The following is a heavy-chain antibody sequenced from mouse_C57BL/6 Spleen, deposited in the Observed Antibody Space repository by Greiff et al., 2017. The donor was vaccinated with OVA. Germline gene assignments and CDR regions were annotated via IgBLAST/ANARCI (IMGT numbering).Heavy chain of an antibody. CDR3: ARGQAY. J-gene: IGHJ3*01. CDR1: PHNLPHYV. Sequence: QVQLQQSGAELARPGASVKLSCKASPHNLPHYVISWVKQRTGQGLEWIGEIYPRSGNTYYNEKFKGKATLTADKSSSTAYMELRSLTSEDSAVYFCARGQAYWGQGTLVTVSA. V-gene: IGHV1-81*01. D-gene: IGHD6-1*01. CDR2: IYPRSGNT.